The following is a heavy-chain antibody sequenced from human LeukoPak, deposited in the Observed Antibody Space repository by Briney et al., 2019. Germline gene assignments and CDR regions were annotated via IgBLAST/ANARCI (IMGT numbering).Heavy chain of an antibody. J-gene: IGHJ4*02. CDR3: ARLTYNWNSIDY. D-gene: IGHD1-7*01. V-gene: IGHV4-39*01. CDR2: IYYIGST. Sequence: PSETLSLTCSVSRDSISSGSYYWGWIRQPPGKGLEWIGIIYYIGSTYYNPSLKSRVTISVDTSKNQFSLKLSSVTAADTAVYYCARLTYNWNSIDYWGQGTLVTVSS. CDR1: RDSISSGSYY.